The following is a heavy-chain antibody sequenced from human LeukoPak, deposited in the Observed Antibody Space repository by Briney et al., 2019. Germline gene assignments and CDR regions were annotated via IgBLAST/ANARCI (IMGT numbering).Heavy chain of an antibody. V-gene: IGHV3-30*02. CDR2: IRYDGSNK. CDR3: AKDLRVVPAAEGY. Sequence: PGGSLRLSCAASGFTFSSYGMHWVRQAPGKGLEWVAFIRYDGSNKYYADSVKGRFTISRDNSKNTLYLQMNSLRAEDTAVYYCAKDLRVVPAAEGYWGQGTLVTVSS. D-gene: IGHD2-2*01. J-gene: IGHJ4*02. CDR1: GFTFSSYG.